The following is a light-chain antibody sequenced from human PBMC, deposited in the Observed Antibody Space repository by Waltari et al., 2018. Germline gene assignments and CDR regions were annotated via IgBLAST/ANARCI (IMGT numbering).Light chain of an antibody. CDR2: DAS. CDR3: QQSNNWPYT. CDR1: QSVGNK. V-gene: IGKV3-15*01. J-gene: IGKJ2*01. Sequence: EIEMTQSPATLSVSPGERATVSCRASQSVGNKLAWYQQKPGQAPGLLFYDASTRATGIPVRFIGSGSGTEFTLTISSLQSEDFAVYYCQQSNNWPYTFGQGTKLEIK.